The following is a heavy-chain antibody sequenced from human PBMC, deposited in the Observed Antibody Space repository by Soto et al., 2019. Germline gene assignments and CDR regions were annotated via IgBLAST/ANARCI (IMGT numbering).Heavy chain of an antibody. D-gene: IGHD2-2*01. CDR2: ISSSSSYI. V-gene: IGHV3-21*01. CDR1: GFTFSSYS. Sequence: GGSLRLSCAASGFTFSSYSMNWVRQAPGKGLEWVSSISSSSSYIYYADSVKGRFTISRDNAKNSLYLQMNSLRAEDTAGYCCARDGEGYCSSTSCYEGCFDPWGQGTLVTVSS. CDR3: ARDGEGYCSSTSCYEGCFDP. J-gene: IGHJ5*02.